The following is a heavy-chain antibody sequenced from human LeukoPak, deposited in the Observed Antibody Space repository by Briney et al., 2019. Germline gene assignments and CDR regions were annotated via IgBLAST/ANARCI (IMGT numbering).Heavy chain of an antibody. CDR2: IYYSGST. V-gene: IGHV4-59*01. D-gene: IGHD4-23*01. CDR3: ARSVVTLYWYFDL. CDR1: GFTFSSYA. J-gene: IGHJ2*01. Sequence: GSLRLSCSASGFTFSSYAMHWVRQAPGKGLEWIGYIYYSGSTNYNPSLKSRVTISLDTSKNQFSLKLSSVTTADTAVYYCARSVVTLYWYFDLWGRGTLVTVSS.